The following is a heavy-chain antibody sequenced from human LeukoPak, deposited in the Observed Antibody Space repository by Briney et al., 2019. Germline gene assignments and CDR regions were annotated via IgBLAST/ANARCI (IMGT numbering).Heavy chain of an antibody. V-gene: IGHV4-39*01. Sequence: NPSETLSFTCTVSGGSISSIDYYWGWVRQPPGKGLEWIGTIFYSGSTYYNPSLKSRVTISVDTSKNQFSLKLSSVTAADTSIYFCARHSPQIRSPSTRWYFDYWGQGTLVTVSS. D-gene: IGHD4-23*01. CDR1: GGSISSIDYY. CDR2: IFYSGST. CDR3: ARHSPQIRSPSTRWYFDY. J-gene: IGHJ4*02.